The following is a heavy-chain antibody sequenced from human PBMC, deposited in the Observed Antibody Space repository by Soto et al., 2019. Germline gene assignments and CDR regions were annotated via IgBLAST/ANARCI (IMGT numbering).Heavy chain of an antibody. V-gene: IGHV3-23*01. J-gene: IGHJ1*01. CDR2: ISAGGGGT. CDR3: ADFYITQH. D-gene: IGHD3-3*01. CDR1: GFIFSDHA. Sequence: GGSLRLSCEASGFIFSDHAMSWVRQAPGKGLEWVSGISAGGGGTYYADSVKGRFTISRDNSKNTLYLQMNSLRAEDTAVYYCADFYITQHWGQGTLVTVSS.